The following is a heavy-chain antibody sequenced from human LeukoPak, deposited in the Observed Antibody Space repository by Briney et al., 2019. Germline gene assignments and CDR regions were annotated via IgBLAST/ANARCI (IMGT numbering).Heavy chain of an antibody. D-gene: IGHD3-22*01. Sequence: GGSLRLSRAASRFIVSSTYMSWVRQTPGKGLEWVSVIYSGGSTYYADSVKGRFTISRDNSKNTLYLQMNSLRAEDTAMYYCARAFSDDSSGWTAFDIWGQGTMVTVSS. CDR3: ARAFSDDSSGWTAFDI. V-gene: IGHV3-53*01. CDR2: IYSGGST. CDR1: RFIVSSTY. J-gene: IGHJ3*02.